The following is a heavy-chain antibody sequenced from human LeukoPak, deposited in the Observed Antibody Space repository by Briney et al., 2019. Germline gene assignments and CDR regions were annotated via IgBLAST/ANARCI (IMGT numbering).Heavy chain of an antibody. CDR1: GYTFTSYY. V-gene: IGHV1-18*04. CDR2: ISTNNGNT. D-gene: IGHD5-12*01. Sequence: GASVKVSCKASGYTFTSYYMHWVRQAPGQGLEWMGWISTNNGNTNYPQKLQGRVTMTTDTSTYTAYMELRSLRSDDTAVYYCARGGDSGYEKGTFDYWGQGTLVTVSS. J-gene: IGHJ4*02. CDR3: ARGGDSGYEKGTFDY.